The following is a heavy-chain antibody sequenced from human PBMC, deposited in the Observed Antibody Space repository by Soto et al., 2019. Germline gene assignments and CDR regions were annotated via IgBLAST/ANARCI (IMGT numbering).Heavy chain of an antibody. V-gene: IGHV1-46*01. D-gene: IGHD2-2*01. CDR2: INPSGGST. Sequence: QVQLVQSGAEVKKPGASVKVSCKASGYTFTSYYMHWVRQAPGQGLEWMGIINPSGGSTSYAQKFQGRVPMTRDTSTSTVYMELSSLRSEDTAVYYCARDLGSTDYYYYYGMDVWGQGTTVTVSS. J-gene: IGHJ6*02. CDR3: ARDLGSTDYYYYYGMDV. CDR1: GYTFTSYY.